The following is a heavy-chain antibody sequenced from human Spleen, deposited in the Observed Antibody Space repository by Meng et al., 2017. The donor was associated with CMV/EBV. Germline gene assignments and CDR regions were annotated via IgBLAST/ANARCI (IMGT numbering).Heavy chain of an antibody. CDR2: ISYDGSNK. J-gene: IGHJ5*02. D-gene: IGHD3-3*01. V-gene: IGHV3-30*04. CDR3: ARAYYDFWSGYYGGWFDP. Sequence: GESLKISCAASGFTFSSYAMHWVRQAPGKGLEWVAVISYDGSNKYYADSVKGRFTISRDNSKNTLYLQMNSLRAEDTAVYYCARAYYDFWSGYYGGWFDPWGQGTLVTVSS. CDR1: GFTFSSYA.